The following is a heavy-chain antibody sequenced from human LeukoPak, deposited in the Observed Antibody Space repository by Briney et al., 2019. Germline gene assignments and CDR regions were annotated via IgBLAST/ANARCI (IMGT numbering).Heavy chain of an antibody. J-gene: IGHJ4*02. V-gene: IGHV3-15*01. Sequence: PGGSLRLSCAASGFTFSNAWMSWVRQAPGKGLEWVGRIKSKTDGGTTDYAAPVKGRFTISRDDSKNTLYLQMNSLKTEDTAVYYCTTDNACSGGSCYYYLMPRFDYWGQGTLVTVSS. CDR2: IKSKTDGGTT. CDR1: GFTFSNAW. CDR3: TTDNACSGGSCYYYLMPRFDY. D-gene: IGHD2-15*01.